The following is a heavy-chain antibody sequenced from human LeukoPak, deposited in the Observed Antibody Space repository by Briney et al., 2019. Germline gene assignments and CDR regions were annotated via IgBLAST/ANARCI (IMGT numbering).Heavy chain of an antibody. V-gene: IGHV4-59*01. CDR2: IYYNGDT. CDR3: VRGPYGSSISNWFDP. D-gene: IGHD3-10*01. Sequence: SETLSLTCSVSGDSITGYSWSWIRQTPGKGLEWIGYIYYNGDTHYNPSLNSRLSMSVDTPKKQFSLNLRSVTATDTAVYYCVRGPYGSSISNWFDPWGQGLLVTVSS. CDR1: GDSITGYS. J-gene: IGHJ5*02.